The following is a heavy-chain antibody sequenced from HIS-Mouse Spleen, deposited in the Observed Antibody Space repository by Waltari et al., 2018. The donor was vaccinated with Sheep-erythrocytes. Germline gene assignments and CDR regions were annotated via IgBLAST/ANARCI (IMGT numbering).Heavy chain of an antibody. CDR1: GYTFTSYG. Sequence: QVQLVQSGAEVKKPGASVKVSCKASGYTFTSYGISWVRQAPGHGLEWMGWVSAYNGSTNYAQKIQGRVTMTTDTSTSTAYMELRSLRSDDTAVYYCARVGCSSTSCLGWFDPWGQGTLVTVSS. J-gene: IGHJ5*02. V-gene: IGHV1-18*01. CDR3: ARVGCSSTSCLGWFDP. D-gene: IGHD2-2*01. CDR2: VSAYNGST.